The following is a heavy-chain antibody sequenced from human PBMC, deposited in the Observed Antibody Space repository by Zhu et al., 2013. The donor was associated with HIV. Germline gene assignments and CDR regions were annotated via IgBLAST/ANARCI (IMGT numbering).Heavy chain of an antibody. CDR3: ARGGRSGRYCSGGSCYVGHYYYYYMDV. Sequence: QVQLQQWGAGLLKPSETLSLTCAVYGGSFSGYYWSWIRQPPGKGLEWIGEINHSGSTNYNPSLKSRVTISVDTSKNQFSLKLSSVTAADTAVYYCARGGRSGRYCSGGSCYVGHYYYYYMDVWARDHGHRLL. V-gene: IGHV4-34*01. CDR2: INHSGST. D-gene: IGHD2-15*01. J-gene: IGHJ6*03. CDR1: GGSFSGYY.